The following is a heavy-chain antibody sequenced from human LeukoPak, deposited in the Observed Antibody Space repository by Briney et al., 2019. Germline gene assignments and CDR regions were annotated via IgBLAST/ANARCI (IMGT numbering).Heavy chain of an antibody. V-gene: IGHV3-21*01. Sequence: GGSLRLSCAASGFTFSSYAMHWVRQAPGKGLEWVSSISSSSSYIYYADSVKGRFTISRDNAKNSLYLQMNSLRAEDTAVYYCARVLGTAMDLPDYWGQGTLVTVSS. CDR3: ARVLGTAMDLPDY. CDR2: ISSSSSYI. J-gene: IGHJ4*02. CDR1: GFTFSSYA. D-gene: IGHD5-18*01.